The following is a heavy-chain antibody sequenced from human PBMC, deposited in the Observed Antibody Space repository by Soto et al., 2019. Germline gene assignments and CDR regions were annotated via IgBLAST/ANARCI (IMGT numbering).Heavy chain of an antibody. Sequence: QVQLEESGPGLVKPSGTPSLTCAVSGGSISSSNWWRWGRQPAGKGLEWIGEMYHGGNTNYNPSLKSRVTISVDKSKNQFSLKLSSVTAADTAVYYCARSYSSSWDFDPWGQGTLVTVSS. D-gene: IGHD6-13*01. CDR3: ARSYSSSWDFDP. J-gene: IGHJ5*02. V-gene: IGHV4-4*02. CDR1: GGSISSSNW. CDR2: MYHGGNT.